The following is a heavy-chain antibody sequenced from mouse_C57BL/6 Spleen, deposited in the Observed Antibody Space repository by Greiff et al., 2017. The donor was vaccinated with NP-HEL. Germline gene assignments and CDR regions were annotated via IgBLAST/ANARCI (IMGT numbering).Heavy chain of an antibody. CDR1: GFNIQNTY. CDR2: IDPANGNT. CDR3: ARQDYDYHWYFDV. D-gene: IGHD2-4*01. V-gene: IGHV14-3*01. Sequence: VQLQQSVAELVRPGASVKLSCTASGFNIQNTYMHWVKQRPEQGLEWIGRIDPANGNTKYAPKFQGKATITADTSSNTAYLQLSSLTSEDTAIYYCARQDYDYHWYFDVWGTGTTVTVSS. J-gene: IGHJ1*03.